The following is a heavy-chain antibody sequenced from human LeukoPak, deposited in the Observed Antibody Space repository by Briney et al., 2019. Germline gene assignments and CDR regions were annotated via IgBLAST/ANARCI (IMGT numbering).Heavy chain of an antibody. J-gene: IGHJ4*02. CDR2: ISSSSSAI. CDR3: ARTASGGYCGGDCYYEDY. V-gene: IGHV3-48*04. D-gene: IGHD2-21*02. Sequence: GGSLRLSCAASGFTFSSYSMNWVRQAPGKGLEWVSYISSSSSAIYYADSVKGRFTISRDNAKNSLYLQMNSLRAEDTAVYYCARTASGGYCGGDCYYEDYWGQGTLVTVSS. CDR1: GFTFSSYS.